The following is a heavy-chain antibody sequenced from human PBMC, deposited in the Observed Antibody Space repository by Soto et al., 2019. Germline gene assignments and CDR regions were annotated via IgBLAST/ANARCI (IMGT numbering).Heavy chain of an antibody. J-gene: IGHJ4*02. D-gene: IGHD4-17*01. CDR1: GFTFSSYS. Sequence: EVQLVESGGGLVQPGGSLRLSCAASGFTFSSYSMNWVRQAPGKGLEWVSYISSSSSTIYYADSVKGRFTISRDNAKNSLYLQMNSLRAEDTAVYYCAKTYGDYEGVDFDCWGQGTLVTVSS. CDR3: AKTYGDYEGVDFDC. V-gene: IGHV3-48*01. CDR2: ISSSSSTI.